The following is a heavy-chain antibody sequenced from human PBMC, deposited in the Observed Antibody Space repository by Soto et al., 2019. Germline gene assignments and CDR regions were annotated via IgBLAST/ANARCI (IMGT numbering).Heavy chain of an antibody. Sequence: GGSLRLSCAASGLSVSSDYMSLVLHAPGKGLEWVSLIYSGGDTYYADSVKGRFTISRDISSNTIYLHMTSLRADDTAIYYCTRAGSDPGNFYISNYYAMDVWGRGTTVTVSS. J-gene: IGHJ6*02. CDR3: TRAGSDPGNFYISNYYAMDV. CDR1: GLSVSSDY. D-gene: IGHD3-10*01. CDR2: IYSGGDT. V-gene: IGHV3-53*01.